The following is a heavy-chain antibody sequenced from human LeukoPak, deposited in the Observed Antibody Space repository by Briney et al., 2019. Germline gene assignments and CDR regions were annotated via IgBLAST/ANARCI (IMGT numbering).Heavy chain of an antibody. J-gene: IGHJ4*02. CDR1: GFTFSSYE. D-gene: IGHD4-23*01. CDR2: ISSSGSTI. V-gene: IGHV3-48*03. CDR3: ARDRRHYGGNLPLDY. Sequence: GGSLRLSCAASGFTFSSYEMNWVRQAPGKGLEWVSYISSSGSTIYYADSVKGRFTISRDNSKNTLYLQMNSLRAEDTAVYYCARDRRHYGGNLPLDYWGQGTLVTVSS.